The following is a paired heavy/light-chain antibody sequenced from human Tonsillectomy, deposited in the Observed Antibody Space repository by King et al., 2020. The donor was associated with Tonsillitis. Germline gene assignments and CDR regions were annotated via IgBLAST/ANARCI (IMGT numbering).Light chain of an antibody. CDR3: ATWDDSLNGPV. J-gene: IGLJ3*02. CDR1: SSNIGGNT. Sequence: QSVLTQPPSASGTPGQRVTISCSGSSSNIGGNTVNWFQQLPGTAPKLLIYSNDLRPSGVPDRFSGSKSGTSASLAISGLQSEDEADYYCATWDDSLNGPVFGGGTKLTVL. V-gene: IGLV1-44*01. CDR2: SND.
Heavy chain of an antibody. Sequence: QVQLVESGGGVVQPGRSLRLSCAASGFPFSGYGMHWVRQAPGKGLEWVGGVWDAENDIYYADSVKGRFTISRDNSKNTLYFQMNSLRAEDTAVYYCARERYDVPGAFDLWGQGTMVTVSS. CDR2: VWDAENDI. J-gene: IGHJ3*01. CDR1: GFPFSGYG. V-gene: IGHV3-33*01. D-gene: IGHD3-3*01. CDR3: ARERYDVPGAFDL.